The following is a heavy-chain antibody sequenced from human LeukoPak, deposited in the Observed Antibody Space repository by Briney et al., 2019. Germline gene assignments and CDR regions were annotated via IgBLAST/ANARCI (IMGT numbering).Heavy chain of an antibody. J-gene: IGHJ4*02. D-gene: IGHD3-22*01. CDR3: AKPSYYDSSGYYSYYFDY. CDR2: ISGSSGST. V-gene: IGHV3-23*01. Sequence: PGGSLRLXCAASGFTFSSYAMSWVRQAPGKGLEWVSAISGSSGSTYYADSVKGRFTISRDNSKNTLYLQMNSLRAEDTAVYYCAKPSYYDSSGYYSYYFDYWGQGTLVTVSS. CDR1: GFTFSSYA.